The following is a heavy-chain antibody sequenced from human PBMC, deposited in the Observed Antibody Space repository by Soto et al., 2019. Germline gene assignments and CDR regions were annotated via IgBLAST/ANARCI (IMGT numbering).Heavy chain of an antibody. Sequence: EVQLLESGGRLIQPGGSLRLSCAASGFNFSSYAMSWIRQAPGKGPEWVAGITASGDRSGYADSVKGRFTVSRDNPQNTMYLQLNSLRGDDTAIYYCARGLEAGYYFAYWGQGTLVTVSS. J-gene: IGHJ4*02. CDR1: GFNFSSYA. V-gene: IGHV3-23*01. CDR2: ITASGDRS. D-gene: IGHD3-22*01. CDR3: ARGLEAGYYFAY.